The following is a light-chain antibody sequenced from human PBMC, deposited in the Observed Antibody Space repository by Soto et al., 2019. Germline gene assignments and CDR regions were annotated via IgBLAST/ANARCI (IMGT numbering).Light chain of an antibody. Sequence: QSVLTQPRSVSGSPGQAVTISCTGTSSDVGGYNYVSWYQQHPGKAPKLMIYDVSKRPSGVPDRFSGSKSGNTASLTISGFCVKEEADYYFCSWSGSYSVVFGTGTKFPVL. V-gene: IGLV2-11*01. CDR3: CSWSGSYSVV. CDR2: DVS. J-gene: IGLJ1*01. CDR1: SSDVGGYNY.